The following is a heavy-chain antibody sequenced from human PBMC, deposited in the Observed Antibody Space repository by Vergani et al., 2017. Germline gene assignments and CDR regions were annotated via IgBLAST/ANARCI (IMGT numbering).Heavy chain of an antibody. V-gene: IGHV3-30-3*01. CDR1: GFTFSSYA. CDR2: ISYDGSNK. CDR3: ARAPRSSGYFFDY. D-gene: IGHD3-22*01. Sequence: QVQLVESGGGVVQPGRSLRLSCAASGFTFSSYAMHWVRQSPGKRLEWVAVISYDGSNKYYADSVKRRFTISRDNSKNTLYLQMNSLRAEDTAVYYCARAPRSSGYFFDYWGQGTLVTVSS. J-gene: IGHJ4*02.